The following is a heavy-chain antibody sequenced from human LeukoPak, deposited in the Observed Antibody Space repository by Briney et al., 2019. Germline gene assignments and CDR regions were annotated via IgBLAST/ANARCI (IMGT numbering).Heavy chain of an antibody. V-gene: IGHV4-34*01. Sequence: SETLSLTCAVYGGASSGYYWSWIRRPPGKGLEWIGEINHSGSTNYNPSLKSRVTISVDTSKNQFSLKLSSVTAADTAVYYCARGLDYYDSSGYYFDYWGQGTLVTVSS. J-gene: IGHJ4*02. D-gene: IGHD3-22*01. CDR2: INHSGST. CDR1: GGASSGYY. CDR3: ARGLDYYDSSGYYFDY.